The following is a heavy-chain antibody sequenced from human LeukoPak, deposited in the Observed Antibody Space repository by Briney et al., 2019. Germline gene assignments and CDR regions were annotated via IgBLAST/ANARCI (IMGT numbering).Heavy chain of an antibody. CDR1: GYSFTNYW. CDR3: ERSWVAGYGTVLDY. J-gene: IGHJ4*02. Sequence: GESLKISCKGSGYSFTNYWIGWVRQMPGKGLEWMGIIDPGDSDTRYSPSFQGQGTISADKSISTAYLQWSSLKASDTAMYYCERSWVAGYGTVLDYWGQGTLVTVSS. CDR2: IDPGDSDT. V-gene: IGHV5-51*01. D-gene: IGHD6-19*01.